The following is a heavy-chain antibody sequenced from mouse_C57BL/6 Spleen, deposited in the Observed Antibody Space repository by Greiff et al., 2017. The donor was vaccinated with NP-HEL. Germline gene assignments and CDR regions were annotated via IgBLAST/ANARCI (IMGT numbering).Heavy chain of an antibody. V-gene: IGHV1-69*01. CDR1: GYTFTSYW. CDR3: ARKDGYDSAWFAY. J-gene: IGHJ3*01. D-gene: IGHD2-2*01. Sequence: VQLQQPGAELVMPGASVKLSCKASGYTFTSYWMPWVKQRPGQGLEWIGEIDPSDSYTNYNQKFKGKSTLTVDKSSSTAYMQLSSLTSEDSAVYYCARKDGYDSAWFAYWGQGTLVTVSA. CDR2: IDPSDSYT.